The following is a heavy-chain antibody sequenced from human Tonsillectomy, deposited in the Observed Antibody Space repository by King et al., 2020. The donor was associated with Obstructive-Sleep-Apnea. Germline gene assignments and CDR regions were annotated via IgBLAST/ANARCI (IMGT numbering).Heavy chain of an antibody. D-gene: IGHD2-15*01. Sequence: MQLQESGPGLVKPSETLSLTCTVSGGSVSSGSYYWNWIRQPPGKGLEWIGYIYYSGSTNYNPSLKSRVTISLDTSKNQFSLKLSSVTAADTAVYYCARLRMLILGYCSGGSCYPYYFDYWGQGTLVTVSS. J-gene: IGHJ4*02. CDR1: GGSVSSGSYY. CDR3: ARLRMLILGYCSGGSCYPYYFDY. CDR2: IYYSGST. V-gene: IGHV4-61*01.